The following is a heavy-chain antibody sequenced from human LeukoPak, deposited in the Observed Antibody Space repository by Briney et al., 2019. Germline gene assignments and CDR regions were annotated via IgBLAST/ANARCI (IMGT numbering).Heavy chain of an antibody. CDR2: IRYDGSNE. CDR3: VKVDT. D-gene: IGHD5-18*01. CDR1: GFTFSTYG. Sequence: GGSLRLSCAVSGFTFSTYGMHWVRQAPGKGLEWAAFIRYDGSNEYADSVKGRFTISRDNSKNTLYLQMDSLSAEDTAVYYCVKVDTWGQGTLVTVSS. V-gene: IGHV3-30*02. J-gene: IGHJ4*02.